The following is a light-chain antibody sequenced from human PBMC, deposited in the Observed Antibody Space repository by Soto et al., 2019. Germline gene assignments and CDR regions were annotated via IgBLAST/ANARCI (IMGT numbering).Light chain of an antibody. J-gene: IGLJ2*01. CDR3: QVCDTRTV. CDR1: NIGSKN. Sequence: SYELTQPLSVSVALGQTARITCGGNNIGSKNVHWYQQKPGQAPVLVIYRYSNRPSGIPERFSGSNSGNTATLTISRAQAGDEADYYCQVCDTRTVFGGGTKVTVL. V-gene: IGLV3-9*01. CDR2: RYS.